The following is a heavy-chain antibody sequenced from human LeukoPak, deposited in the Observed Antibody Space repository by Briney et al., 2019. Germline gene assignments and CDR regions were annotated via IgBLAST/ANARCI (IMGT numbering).Heavy chain of an antibody. J-gene: IGHJ3*02. CDR1: GFTFRSYS. CDR2: ISSSTSYI. V-gene: IGHV3-21*01. D-gene: IGHD2-2*01. CDR3: ARDRISQHAFDI. Sequence: PGGSLRLSCAASGFTFRSYSMNWVRQAPGKGLEWVSSISSSTSYIYYADSVKGRFTISRDNAKNSLYLQMNSLRAEDTAVYCCARDRISQHAFDIWGQGTMVTVSS.